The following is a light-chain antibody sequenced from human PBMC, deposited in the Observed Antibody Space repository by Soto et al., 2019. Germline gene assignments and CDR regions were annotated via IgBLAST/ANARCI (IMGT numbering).Light chain of an antibody. Sequence: QSVLTQPPSVSAAPGQRVTISCSGTSSNIASNYVSWYQQFPGTAPRLFIYDDNKRPSGIPDRFSASKSGTSATLGITGLQSGDEADYYCGTWDSSLSGGVFGTGTNVTVL. CDR3: GTWDSSLSGGV. J-gene: IGLJ1*01. CDR2: DDN. V-gene: IGLV1-51*01. CDR1: SSNIASNY.